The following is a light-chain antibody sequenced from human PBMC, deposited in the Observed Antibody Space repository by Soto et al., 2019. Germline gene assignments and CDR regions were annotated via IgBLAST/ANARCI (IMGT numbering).Light chain of an antibody. CDR2: DDS. CDR3: QVWDSSSDHPGV. Sequence: SGLTHPPSVSVAPGQTARIACGGNNIGSKSVHWYQQKPGQAPVLVVYDDSDRPSGIPERFSGSNSGNTATLTISRVEAGDEADYYCQVWDSSSDHPGVFGTGTKVTVL. V-gene: IGLV3-21*02. J-gene: IGLJ1*01. CDR1: NIGSKS.